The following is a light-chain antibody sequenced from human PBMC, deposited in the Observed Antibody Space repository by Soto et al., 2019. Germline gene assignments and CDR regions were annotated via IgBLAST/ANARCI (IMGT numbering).Light chain of an antibody. CDR3: QQYENLPIK. Sequence: KLITNSQYSLSPSVADPVTIICQASHDIRKYLNWYQQKPGKAPRLLIYDASNMEKGVPSRFTGSGSGTDFILTISSLQPEDIATYYCQQYENLPIKFGQGGRLEI. V-gene: IGKV1-33*01. J-gene: IGKJ5*01. CDR2: DAS. CDR1: HDIRKY.